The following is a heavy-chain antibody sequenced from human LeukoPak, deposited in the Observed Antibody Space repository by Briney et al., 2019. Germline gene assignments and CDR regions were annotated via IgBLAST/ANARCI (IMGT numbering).Heavy chain of an antibody. J-gene: IGHJ6*02. Sequence: GGSLRLSCADSGFTFSGYSMNWVRQAPGKGLEWISYIRSSSSTIYYADSVKGRFTISRDNSKNTLYLQMNSLRAEDTAVYYCARDRPRAVWGQGTTVTVSS. CDR1: GFTFSGYS. CDR2: IRSSSSTI. V-gene: IGHV3-48*04. CDR3: ARDRPRAV.